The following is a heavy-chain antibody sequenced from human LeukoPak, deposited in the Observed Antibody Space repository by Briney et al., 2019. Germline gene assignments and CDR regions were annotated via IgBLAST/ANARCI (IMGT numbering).Heavy chain of an antibody. CDR2: ISAYNGNT. D-gene: IGHD3-9*01. V-gene: IGHV1-18*01. Sequence: ASVKVSCKASGYTFTSYGISWVRQAPGQGLEWMGWISAYNGNTNYAQKFQGRVTVTADESTSTAYMELSSLRSEDTAVYYCATRQHNYDILTGYYFYYYMDVWGKGTTVTISS. J-gene: IGHJ6*03. CDR3: ATRQHNYDILTGYYFYYYMDV. CDR1: GYTFTSYG.